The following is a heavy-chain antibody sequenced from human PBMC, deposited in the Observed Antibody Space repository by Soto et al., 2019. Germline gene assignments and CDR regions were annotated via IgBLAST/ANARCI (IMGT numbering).Heavy chain of an antibody. CDR3: ASVSSWYQNFDY. V-gene: IGHV4-31*03. CDR1: GGSISSGGYY. J-gene: IGHJ4*02. CDR2: IYYSGST. Sequence: SETLSLTCTVSGGSISSGGYYWSWIRQHPGKGLEWIGYIYYSGSTYYNPSLKSRVTISVDTSKNQFSLKLSSVTAADTAVYYCASVSSWYQNFDYWGQGTLVTVSS. D-gene: IGHD6-13*01.